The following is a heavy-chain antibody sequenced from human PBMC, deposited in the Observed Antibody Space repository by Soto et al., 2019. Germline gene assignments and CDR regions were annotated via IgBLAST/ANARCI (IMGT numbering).Heavy chain of an antibody. V-gene: IGHV3-21*01. CDR3: ARGGATRGYYYYYGMDV. CDR2: LTTTTSTYI. CDR1: GFDFSDCS. D-gene: IGHD1-26*01. Sequence: PVGSLRLSCVGSGFDFSDCSINLVLQVPGKVLELVSSLTTTTSTYIHYADSVKGRFTISRDNSKNTLYLQMNSLRAEDTAVYYCARGGATRGYYYYYGMDVWGQGTTVTVS. J-gene: IGHJ6*02.